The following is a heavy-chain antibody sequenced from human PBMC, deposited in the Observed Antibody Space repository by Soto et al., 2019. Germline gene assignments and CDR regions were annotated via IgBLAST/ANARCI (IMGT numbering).Heavy chain of an antibody. Sequence: SVKVSCKASGGTFSSYAISWVRQAPGQGLEWMGGIIPIFGTANYAQKFQGRVTITADESTSTAYMELSSLRSEDTAVYYCARDXLADYDSSGYYYNYFDYWGQGTLVTVSS. CDR3: ARDXLADYDSSGYYYNYFDY. CDR2: IIPIFGTA. V-gene: IGHV1-69*13. D-gene: IGHD3-22*01. J-gene: IGHJ4*02. CDR1: GGTFSSYA.